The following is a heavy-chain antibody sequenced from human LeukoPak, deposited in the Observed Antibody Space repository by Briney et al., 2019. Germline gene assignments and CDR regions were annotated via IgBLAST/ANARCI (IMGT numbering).Heavy chain of an antibody. CDR3: ASKCWDPTSCPNYYGMDV. D-gene: IGHD2-2*01. Sequence: ASVKVSCKAPRYTFTSYDINWVRQATGQGLEWMGWMNPNSGNTGYAQKFQGRVTMTRNTSISTAYMELSSLRSEDTAVYYCASKCWDPTSCPNYYGMDVWGQGTTVTVSS. CDR1: RYTFTSYD. V-gene: IGHV1-8*01. J-gene: IGHJ6*02. CDR2: MNPNSGNT.